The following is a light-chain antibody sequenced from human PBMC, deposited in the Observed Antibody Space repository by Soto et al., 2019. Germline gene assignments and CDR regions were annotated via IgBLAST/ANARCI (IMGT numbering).Light chain of an antibody. J-gene: IGLJ3*02. V-gene: IGLV1-44*01. CDR3: AAWDVSLNGHWL. Sequence: QSVLTQPPSVSGTPGQTVTISCSGGNSNSGTNSVNWYQQLPGTAPKLFIYNNVQRPLGVPDRISGSKSGTSASLAISGLQSEDEGQYFCAAWDVSLNGHWLFGGGTKVTVL. CDR1: NSNSGTNS. CDR2: NNV.